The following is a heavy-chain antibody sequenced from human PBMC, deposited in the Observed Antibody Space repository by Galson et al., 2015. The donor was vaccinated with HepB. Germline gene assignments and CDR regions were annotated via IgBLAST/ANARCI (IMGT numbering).Heavy chain of an antibody. V-gene: IGHV3-66*01. Sequence: LRLSCAASGFTVSSNYMSWVRQAPGKGLEWVSVIYSGGSTYYADSVKGRFTISRDNSKNTLYLQMNSLRAEDTAVYYCAREPWYSAYVGSYYYGMDVWGQGTTVTVSS. D-gene: IGHD2-21*01. CDR1: GFTVSSNY. CDR2: IYSGGST. CDR3: AREPWYSAYVGSYYYGMDV. J-gene: IGHJ6*02.